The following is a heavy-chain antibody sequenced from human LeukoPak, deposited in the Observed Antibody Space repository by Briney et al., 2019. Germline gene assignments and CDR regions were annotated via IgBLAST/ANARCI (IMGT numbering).Heavy chain of an antibody. CDR2: IRYDGSYK. D-gene: IGHD4-17*01. CDR1: GFTFSNCG. CDR3: AKVLRDDYGDSVDY. Sequence: GGSLRLSCAASGFTFSNCGMHWVRQAPGKGLEWVAFIRYDGSYKYYADSVKGRFTISRDNSKNTLYLQMSSLRADDTAVYYCAKVLRDDYGDSVDYWGRGTLVTVSS. V-gene: IGHV3-30*02. J-gene: IGHJ4*02.